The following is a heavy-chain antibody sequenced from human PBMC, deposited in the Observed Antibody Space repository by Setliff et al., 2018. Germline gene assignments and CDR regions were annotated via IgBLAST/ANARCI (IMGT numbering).Heavy chain of an antibody. CDR1: GASISDYY. V-gene: IGHV4-4*07. CDR3: ARERTIFGILVISGWFDP. D-gene: IGHD3-3*01. Sequence: SETLSLTCTVSGASISDYYWTWIRQPAGKELEWIGRVSASGSTTYNPSLKSRVTMSVDTSRNQISLNLTSVTAADTAMYYCARERTIFGILVISGWFDPRGQGTGVTVSS. CDR2: VSASGST. J-gene: IGHJ5*02.